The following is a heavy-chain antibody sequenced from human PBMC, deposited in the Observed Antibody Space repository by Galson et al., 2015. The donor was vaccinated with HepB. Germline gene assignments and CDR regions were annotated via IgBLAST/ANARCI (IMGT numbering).Heavy chain of an antibody. CDR1: GFTFSTYG. CDR2: IWYDGNKQ. J-gene: IGHJ6*02. CDR3: ARVSRVPAVITYYYYGMDV. Sequence: SLRLSCAASGFTFSTYGMHWVRQAPGKGLEWVAIIWYDGNKQYYADSVKGRFTISRDNSKNTLYLEMNSLRVEDTAIYFCARVSRVPAVITYYYYGMDVWGQGATVTVSS. D-gene: IGHD2-2*02. V-gene: IGHV3-33*01.